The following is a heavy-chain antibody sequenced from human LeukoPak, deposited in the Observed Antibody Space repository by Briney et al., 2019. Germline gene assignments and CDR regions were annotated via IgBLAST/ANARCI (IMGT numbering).Heavy chain of an antibody. V-gene: IGHV3-30-3*01. J-gene: IGHJ4*02. CDR3: ARGGRLVHVDY. CDR2: ISYDGSNK. CDR1: GFTFSSYA. Sequence: GGSLRPSCAASGFTFSSYAMHWVRQAPGKGLEWVAVISYDGSNKYYADSVKGRFTISRDNSKNTLYLQMNSLRAEDTAVYYCARGGRLVHVDYWGQGTLDTVSS. D-gene: IGHD6-19*01.